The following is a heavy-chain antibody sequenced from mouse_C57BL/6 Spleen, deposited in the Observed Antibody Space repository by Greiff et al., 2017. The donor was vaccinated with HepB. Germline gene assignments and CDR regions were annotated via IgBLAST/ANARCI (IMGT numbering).Heavy chain of an antibody. Sequence: EVQRVESGEGLVKPGGSLKLSCAASGFTFSSYAMSWVRQTPEKRLEWVAYISSGGDYIYYADTVKGRFTISRDNARNTLYLHMSSLKSEDTAMYYCTRKDGPLYAMDYWGQGTSVTVAS. J-gene: IGHJ4*01. CDR2: ISSGGDYI. V-gene: IGHV5-9-1*02. CDR1: GFTFSSYA. D-gene: IGHD2-3*01. CDR3: TRKDGPLYAMDY.